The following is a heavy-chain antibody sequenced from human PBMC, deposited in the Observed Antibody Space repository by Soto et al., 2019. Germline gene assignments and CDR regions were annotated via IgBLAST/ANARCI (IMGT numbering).Heavy chain of an antibody. CDR1: GGSISSGGYY. CDR2: NYYSGIT. J-gene: IGHJ6*02. Sequence: SETLSLTCTVSGGSISSGGYYWTWIRQHPGKGLEWIGYNYYSGITYYNPSLKSRVTISLDTSKNQFSLKLSSVTAADTAVYYCARGSSIAALYYGMDVWCQGTTVTVSS. V-gene: IGHV4-31*03. D-gene: IGHD6-6*01. CDR3: ARGSSIAALYYGMDV.